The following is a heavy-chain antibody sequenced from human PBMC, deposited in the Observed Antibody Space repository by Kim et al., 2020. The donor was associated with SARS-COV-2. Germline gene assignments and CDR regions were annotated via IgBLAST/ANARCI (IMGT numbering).Heavy chain of an antibody. Sequence: GESLKISCKGSGYSFTTYWIGWVRQMPGKGLEWMGIVDPGDSSVLYSPSFQGQVTMSADKSINTAYLYWSSLKASDTAMYYCARRYYYGSGAYNTKWFDP. J-gene: IGHJ5*02. V-gene: IGHV5-51*01. CDR3: ARRYYYGSGAYNTKWFDP. CDR1: GYSFTTYW. D-gene: IGHD3-10*01. CDR2: VDPGDSSV.